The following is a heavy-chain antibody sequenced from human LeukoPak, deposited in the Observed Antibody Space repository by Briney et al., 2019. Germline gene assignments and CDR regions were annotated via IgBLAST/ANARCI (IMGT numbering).Heavy chain of an antibody. CDR2: ISGGGGNT. CDR1: GLTITSYA. CDR3: AKDGDIWLGDLNWFDP. Sequence: PGGSLRLSCAASGLTITSYALSWVRQAPGKGLEWVSTISGGGGNTYYADSVKGRFTISRDISKNMLYLQMNSLRAEDTAVYYCAKDGDIWLGDLNWFDPWGQGTLVTVSS. V-gene: IGHV3-23*01. D-gene: IGHD3-10*01. J-gene: IGHJ5*02.